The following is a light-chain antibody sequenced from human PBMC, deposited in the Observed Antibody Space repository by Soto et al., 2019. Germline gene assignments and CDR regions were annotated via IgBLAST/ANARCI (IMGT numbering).Light chain of an antibody. CDR3: QQYNNWPLT. CDR1: QSVSSN. CDR2: DRS. V-gene: IGKV3-15*01. J-gene: IGKJ4*01. Sequence: EIVLTQSPATLSVSPGERATLSFGASQSVSSNLAWYQQKPGQAPRLLIYDRSTRATGIPASFSGSGSGTDFTLTISSLQSEDFAVYYCQQYNNWPLTFGGGTKVDIK.